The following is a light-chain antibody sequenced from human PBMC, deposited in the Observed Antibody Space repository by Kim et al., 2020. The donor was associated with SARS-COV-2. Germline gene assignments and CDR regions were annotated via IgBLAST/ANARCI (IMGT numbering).Light chain of an antibody. V-gene: IGLV2-14*03. J-gene: IGLJ2*01. Sequence: QFALTQPASVSGSPGQTITISCTGTSSDVGGNNYVSWYQLHPGKAPTLMNDSVSHRSSGVSNCFSATNSGNTASLTISGLQTTEEADYYCSSYTNNSTLVFGGGTQLTVL. CDR1: SSDVGGNNY. CDR2: SVS. CDR3: SSYTNNSTLV.